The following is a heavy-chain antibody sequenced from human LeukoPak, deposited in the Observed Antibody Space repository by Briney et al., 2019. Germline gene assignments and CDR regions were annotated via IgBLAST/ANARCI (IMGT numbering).Heavy chain of an antibody. CDR3: ARTTMMDAFDI. Sequence: GGSLRLPCAASGFTFSSYDMHWVRQATGKGLEWVSAIGTAGDTYYPGSVKGRFTISRENAKNSLYLQMNSLRAGDTAVYYCARTTMMDAFDIWGQGTMVTASS. J-gene: IGHJ3*02. CDR2: IGTAGDT. D-gene: IGHD3-22*01. V-gene: IGHV3-13*01. CDR1: GFTFSSYD.